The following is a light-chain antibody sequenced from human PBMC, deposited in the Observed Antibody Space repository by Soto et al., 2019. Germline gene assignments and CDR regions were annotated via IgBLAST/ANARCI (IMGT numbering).Light chain of an antibody. J-gene: IGKJ4*01. Sequence: VGLTQSPANQSLYPGERATLSCRASQSVSSYLAWYQQKPGQAPRLLIYDASNRATGIPARFSGSGSGTDFTLTISSLEPEDCAVSYCQQRSNWPATLGGGT. CDR3: QQRSNWPAT. V-gene: IGKV3-11*01. CDR2: DAS. CDR1: QSVSSY.